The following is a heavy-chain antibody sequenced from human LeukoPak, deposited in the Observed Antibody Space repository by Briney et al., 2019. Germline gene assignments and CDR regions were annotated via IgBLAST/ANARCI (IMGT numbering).Heavy chain of an antibody. J-gene: IGHJ6*02. CDR1: GYTFTGYY. V-gene: IGHV1-3*01. D-gene: IGHD3-3*01. Sequence: ASVKVSCKASGYTFTGYYMHWVRQAPGQRLEWMGWINAGNGNTKYSQKFQGRVTITRDTSASTAYMELSSLRSEDTAVYYCARVRIFGAMDVWGQGTTVTVSS. CDR3: ARVRIFGAMDV. CDR2: INAGNGNT.